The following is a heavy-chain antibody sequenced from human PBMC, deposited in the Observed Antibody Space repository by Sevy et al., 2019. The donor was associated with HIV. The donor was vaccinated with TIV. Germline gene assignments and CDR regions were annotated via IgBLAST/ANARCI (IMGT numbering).Heavy chain of an antibody. CDR1: GFTFRSYS. D-gene: IGHD3-3*01. Sequence: GGSLRLSCAASGFTFRSYSMNWVRQAPGKGLEWLSSISDDSRYIYYSHSVKGRFTSSRANAKGSLYLQMNSLRVEDTAIYYCARDFTIFGVVSGIDYWGQGNLVTVSS. CDR3: ARDFTIFGVVSGIDY. J-gene: IGHJ4*02. V-gene: IGHV3-21*01. CDR2: ISDDSRYI.